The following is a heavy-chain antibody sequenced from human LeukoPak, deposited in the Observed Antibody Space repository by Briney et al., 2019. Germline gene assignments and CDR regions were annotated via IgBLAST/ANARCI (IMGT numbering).Heavy chain of an antibody. Sequence: ASVKVSCKASGFTFISSAMQWVRQARGQRLEWIGWIVVGSGNTNYAQKFQERVTITRDMSTSTAYMELSSLRSEDTAVYYCAADRYYYGPELWGQGTLVTVSS. D-gene: IGHD3-10*01. CDR3: AADRYYYGPEL. CDR1: GFTFISSA. V-gene: IGHV1-58*02. J-gene: IGHJ4*02. CDR2: IVVGSGNT.